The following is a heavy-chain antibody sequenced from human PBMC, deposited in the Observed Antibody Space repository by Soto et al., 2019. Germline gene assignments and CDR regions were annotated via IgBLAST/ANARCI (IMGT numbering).Heavy chain of an antibody. V-gene: IGHV4-61*01. D-gene: IGHD3-10*01. CDR2: IYYSGST. J-gene: IGHJ4*02. CDR3: AREYMVRGVTLPDY. Sequence: SETLSLTCTFSGGSIRSSSYYCGWIRQPPGKGLEWIGYIYYSGSTNYNPSLKSRVTISVDTSKNQFSLKLSSVTAADTAVYYCAREYMVRGVTLPDYWGQGTLVTVSS. CDR1: GGSIRSSSYY.